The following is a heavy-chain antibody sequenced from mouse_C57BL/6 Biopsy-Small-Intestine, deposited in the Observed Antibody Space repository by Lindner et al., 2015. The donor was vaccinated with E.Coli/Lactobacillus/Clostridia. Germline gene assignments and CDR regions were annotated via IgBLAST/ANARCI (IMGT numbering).Heavy chain of an antibody. D-gene: IGHD2-5*01. V-gene: IGHV5-17*01. CDR2: ISSGGSTI. J-gene: IGHJ2*01. CDR3: ARPYSNYVYFDY. Sequence: VQLQESGGGLVKPGGSLKLSCAASGFTFSDYGMHWVRQAPEKGLEWVAYISSGGSTIYYADTVKGRFTISRDNAKNTLFLQMTSLRSEDTAMYYCARPYSNYVYFDYWGQGTTLTVSS. CDR1: GFTFSDYG.